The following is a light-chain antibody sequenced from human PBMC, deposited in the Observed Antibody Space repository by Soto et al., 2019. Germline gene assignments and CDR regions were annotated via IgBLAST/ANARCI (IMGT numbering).Light chain of an antibody. V-gene: IGKV4-1*01. CDR1: QSVLYSSNNKNY. CDR3: QKYYSTPQT. Sequence: DIVMTQSPDSLAVSLGERATINCKSSQSVLYSSNNKNYLAWYQQKPGQPPKLLIYWASTRESGVPDRFSGSGSGTDFTLTISSLKAEDVAVYYCQKYYSTPQTFGQGTKVEIK. J-gene: IGKJ1*01. CDR2: WAS.